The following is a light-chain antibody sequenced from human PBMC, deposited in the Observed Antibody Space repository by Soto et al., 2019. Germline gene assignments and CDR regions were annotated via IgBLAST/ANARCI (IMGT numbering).Light chain of an antibody. J-gene: IGKJ1*01. CDR2: KTF. CDR3: QHWTDYSWT. V-gene: IGKV1-5*03. CDR1: QSLTMW. Sequence: DIPMTQSPSTLSASVGDRVTITCRASQSLTMWLAWYQQKPGKAHNLLIYKTFSLDSGVTPRFSGSGSGPEFTVTISSLQPDDFATYYCQHWTDYSWTFGQGTKVEV.